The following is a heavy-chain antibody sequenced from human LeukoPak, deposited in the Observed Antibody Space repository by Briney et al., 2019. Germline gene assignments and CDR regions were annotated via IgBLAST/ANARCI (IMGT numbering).Heavy chain of an antibody. V-gene: IGHV1-18*01. D-gene: IGHD3-3*01. Sequence: ASVKVSCKASGYTFTSYGISWVRQAPGQGLEWMGWISAYNGNTNYAQKLQGRVTMTTDTSTSTAYMELRSLRSDDTAVYYCARDQDHYDFWSGSVGWLDVWGKGTTVTVSS. CDR1: GYTFTSYG. CDR3: ARDQDHYDFWSGSVGWLDV. CDR2: ISAYNGNT. J-gene: IGHJ6*04.